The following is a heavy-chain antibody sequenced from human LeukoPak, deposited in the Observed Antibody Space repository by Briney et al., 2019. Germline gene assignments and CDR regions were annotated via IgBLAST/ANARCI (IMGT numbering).Heavy chain of an antibody. CDR3: ARRRVVVVAATVPSLKRYWYFDV. V-gene: IGHV4-34*01. D-gene: IGHD2-15*01. Sequence: PSETLSLTCAVYGGSFSGYYWSWIRQPPGKGLEWIGEISHSGSTNYNPSLKSRVTISVDTSKNQFSLKLSSVTAADTAVYYCARRRVVVVAATVPSLKRYWYFDVWGRGTLVTVSS. J-gene: IGHJ2*01. CDR2: ISHSGST. CDR1: GGSFSGYY.